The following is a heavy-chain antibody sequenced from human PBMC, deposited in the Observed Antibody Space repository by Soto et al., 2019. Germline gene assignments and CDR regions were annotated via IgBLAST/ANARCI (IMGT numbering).Heavy chain of an antibody. CDR2: ISYDGSNK. CDR3: AKDHDTMVRGAIDY. V-gene: IGHV3-30*18. J-gene: IGHJ4*02. CDR1: GFTFSSYG. Sequence: GGSLRLSCAASGFTFSSYGMHWVRQAPGKGLEWVAVISYDGSNKYYADSVKGRFTISRDNSKNTLYLQMNSLRAEDTAVYYCAKDHDTMVRGAIDYWGQGTLVTVSS. D-gene: IGHD3-10*01.